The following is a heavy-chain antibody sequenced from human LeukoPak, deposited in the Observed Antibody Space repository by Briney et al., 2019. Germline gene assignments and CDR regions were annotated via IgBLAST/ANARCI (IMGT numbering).Heavy chain of an antibody. CDR3: ARLSADSSSSRGFDY. CDR2: IYTSGST. CDR1: GASISSYY. V-gene: IGHV4-4*07. D-gene: IGHD2-2*01. J-gene: IGHJ4*02. Sequence: SETLSLTCTVSGASISSYYWTWIRQPAGKGLEWIGRIYTSGSTNYNPSLKSRVAMSVDTSKNQFSLKLSSVAAADTAVYYCARLSADSSSSRGFDYWGQGTLVTVSS.